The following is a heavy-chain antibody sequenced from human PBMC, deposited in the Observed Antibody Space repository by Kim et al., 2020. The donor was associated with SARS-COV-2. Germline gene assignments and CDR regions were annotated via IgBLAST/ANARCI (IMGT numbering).Heavy chain of an antibody. D-gene: IGHD3-10*01. CDR2: GST. J-gene: IGHJ4*02. Sequence: GSTNYNASLESRVTVSVDTSKSQFSLKLSSVTAADTAVYYCARGQTYYSTWGQGTLVIVSS. CDR3: ARGQTYYST. V-gene: IGHV4-59*09.